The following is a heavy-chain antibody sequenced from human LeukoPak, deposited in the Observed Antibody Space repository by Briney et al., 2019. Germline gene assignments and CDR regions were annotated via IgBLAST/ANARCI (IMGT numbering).Heavy chain of an antibody. CDR3: ARHEEGSGWYRSYIDL. CDR2: ISTSGST. J-gene: IGHJ2*01. V-gene: IGHV4-4*09. D-gene: IGHD6-19*01. Sequence: PSETLSLTCTVSGGSISSYYCSSIRQPPGKGLEWIGYISTSGSTDYSPSLKSRVTISVDTSKNQFSLKLSSVTAADTAVYYCARHEEGSGWYRSYIDLWGRGTLVTVSS. CDR1: GGSISSYY.